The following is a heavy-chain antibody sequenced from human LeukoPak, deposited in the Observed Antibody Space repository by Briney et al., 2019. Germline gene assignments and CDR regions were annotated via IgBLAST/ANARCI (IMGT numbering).Heavy chain of an antibody. D-gene: IGHD6-6*01. CDR3: ARDGIAARPTNWFDP. CDR1: GYTFTSYG. CDR2: ISAYNGNT. J-gene: IGHJ5*02. Sequence: ASVKVSCKASGYTFTSYGISWVRQAPGQGLEWMGWISAYNGNTNYAQKLQGRVTMTTDTSTSTAYMELRSLRSDDTAVYYCARDGIAARPTNWFDPWGQGTLVTVSS. V-gene: IGHV1-18*01.